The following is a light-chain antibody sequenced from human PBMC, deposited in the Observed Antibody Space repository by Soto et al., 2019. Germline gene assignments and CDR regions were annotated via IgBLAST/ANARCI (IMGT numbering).Light chain of an antibody. Sequence: EIVLTQSPGTLSLSPGERATLSCRASQSASSSYLAWYQQKPGQAPRLLNYGASSRATGIPDRFSGSGSGTDFTLTISRLEPEDFAVYYCQQYGSSGTFGQGTKVEIK. CDR1: QSASSSY. J-gene: IGKJ1*01. V-gene: IGKV3-20*01. CDR3: QQYGSSGT. CDR2: GAS.